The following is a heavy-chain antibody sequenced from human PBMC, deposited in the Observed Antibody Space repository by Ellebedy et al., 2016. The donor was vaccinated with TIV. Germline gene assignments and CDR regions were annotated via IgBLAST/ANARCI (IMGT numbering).Heavy chain of an antibody. CDR3: ARDLSFDY. D-gene: IGHD2/OR15-2a*01. CDR2: INPSGGST. V-gene: IGHV1-46*01. Sequence: ASVKVSCKASGYTFTGYFMHWVRQAPGEGLEWMGVINPSGGSTSYEQKFQGRVTMTRDTSTGTVYMELRSLRSEDTAVYYCARDLSFDYWGQGTLITVSS. CDR1: GYTFTGYF. J-gene: IGHJ4*02.